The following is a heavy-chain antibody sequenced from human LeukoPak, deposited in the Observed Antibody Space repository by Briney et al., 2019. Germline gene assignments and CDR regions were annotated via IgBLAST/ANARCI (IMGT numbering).Heavy chain of an antibody. CDR3: ARSYVSSREGYNNLDY. V-gene: IGHV7-4-1*02. J-gene: IGHJ4*02. CDR1: GYAFTSYA. Sequence: ASVKVSCKASGYAFTSYAMNWVRQAPGQGLEWMGWINTNTGNPTYAQGFTGRFVFSLDTSVSTAYLQISSLKAEDTAVYYCARSYVSSREGYNNLDYWGQGTLVTVSS. CDR2: INTNTGNP. D-gene: IGHD5-24*01.